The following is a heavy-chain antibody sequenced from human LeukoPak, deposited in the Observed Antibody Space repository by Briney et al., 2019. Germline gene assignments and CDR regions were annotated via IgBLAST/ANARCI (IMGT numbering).Heavy chain of an antibody. CDR3: ARHSTMIVVGWFDP. CDR2: IYYSGST. J-gene: IGHJ5*02. Sequence: PSETLSLTCTVSGGSISSYYWSWIRQPPGKGLEWIGYIYYSGSTNYNPSLKSRVTISVDTSKNQFSLKLSSVTAADTAVYYCARHSTMIVVGWFDPWGQGTLVTVSS. CDR1: GGSISSYY. D-gene: IGHD3-22*01. V-gene: IGHV4-59*08.